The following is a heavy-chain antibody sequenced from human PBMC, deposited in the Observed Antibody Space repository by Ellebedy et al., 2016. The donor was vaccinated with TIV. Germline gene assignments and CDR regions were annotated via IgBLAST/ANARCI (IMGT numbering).Heavy chain of an antibody. CDR1: GFTFVNYA. J-gene: IGHJ4*02. D-gene: IGHD3-3*01. CDR2: ISGNGVNT. CDR3: AKAFGVVTRFDS. Sequence: GESLKISCAASGFTFVNYAMSWVRQAPGKGLEWVSGISGNGVNTDYPDSLKGRFTISRDTSKNTLYLHMNSLRVEDTAIYYCAKAFGVVTRFDSWGQGTLVTVSS. V-gene: IGHV3-23*01.